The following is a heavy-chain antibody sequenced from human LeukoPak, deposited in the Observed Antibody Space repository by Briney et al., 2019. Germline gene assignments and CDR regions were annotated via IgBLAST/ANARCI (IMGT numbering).Heavy chain of an antibody. V-gene: IGHV3-66*01. CDR2: IYSGGST. CDR1: GFTVSSNY. Sequence: PGGSLRLSCAASGFTVSSNYMSWVRQAPGKGLEWVSVIYSGGSTYYADSVKGRFTISRDNSKNTLYLQMNSLRAEDTAVYYCARAYSSGWYGAFDIWGQGTMVTVSS. J-gene: IGHJ3*02. CDR3: ARAYSSGWYGAFDI. D-gene: IGHD6-19*01.